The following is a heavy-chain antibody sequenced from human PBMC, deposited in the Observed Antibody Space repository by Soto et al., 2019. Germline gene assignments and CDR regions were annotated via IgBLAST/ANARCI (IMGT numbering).Heavy chain of an antibody. CDR3: ARVTYYYGSWSYQFPDY. CDR1: GFTFSSYS. Sequence: EVQLVESGGGLVQPGGSLRLSCAASGFTFSSYSMSWVRQAPGEGLEWVSYISASSNSIYYADSVKGRFTISRDKAKNSLYLQMNSLRAEDTAVYYCARVTYYYGSWSYQFPDYWGQGTLVTVSS. V-gene: IGHV3-48*01. J-gene: IGHJ4*02. CDR2: ISASSNSI. D-gene: IGHD3-10*01.